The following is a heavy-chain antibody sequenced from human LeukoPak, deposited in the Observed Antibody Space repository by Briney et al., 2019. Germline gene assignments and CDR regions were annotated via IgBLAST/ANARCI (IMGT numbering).Heavy chain of an antibody. Sequence: GGSLRLSCAASGFTFSSYAMNWVRQAPGKGLEWVSAISGSGANAYYAGSVKGRFTISRDNSKNTLYLHMNSLRAEDTAVYYCAVHPSIAVTGTGDYWGQGTLVTVSS. CDR1: GFTFSSYA. V-gene: IGHV3-23*01. J-gene: IGHJ4*02. CDR3: AVHPSIAVTGTGDY. D-gene: IGHD6-19*01. CDR2: ISGSGANA.